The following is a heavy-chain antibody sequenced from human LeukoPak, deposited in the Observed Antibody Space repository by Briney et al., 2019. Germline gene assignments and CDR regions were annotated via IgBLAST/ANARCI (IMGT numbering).Heavy chain of an antibody. Sequence: GGSLRLSCAASGXTFSNYWMSWVRQAPGKGLEWVANINQDGSEKSYADSVEGRFTISRDNAKKSLYLHVNSLRAEDTAVYYCARDIYGGHDYWGQGTLLTVSS. D-gene: IGHD2-21*01. J-gene: IGHJ4*02. CDR3: ARDIYGGHDY. CDR1: GXTFSNYW. CDR2: INQDGSEK. V-gene: IGHV3-7*04.